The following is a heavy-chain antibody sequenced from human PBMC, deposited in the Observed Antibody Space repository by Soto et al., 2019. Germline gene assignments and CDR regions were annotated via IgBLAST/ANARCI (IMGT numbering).Heavy chain of an antibody. J-gene: IGHJ4*02. CDR2: ISYDGSNK. Sequence: GGSLRLSCAASGFTFSSYAMHWVRQAPGKGLEWVAVISYDGSNKYYADSVKGRFTISRDNSKNTLYLQMNSLRAEDTAVYYCARDPNYKVYLSEIPGIAAAGTGFDYWGQGTLVTVSS. CDR3: ARDPNYKVYLSEIPGIAAAGTGFDY. V-gene: IGHV3-30-3*01. CDR1: GFTFSSYA. D-gene: IGHD6-13*01.